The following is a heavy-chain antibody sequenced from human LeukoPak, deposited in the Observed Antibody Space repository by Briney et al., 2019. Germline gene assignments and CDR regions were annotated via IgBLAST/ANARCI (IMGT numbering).Heavy chain of an antibody. Sequence: GGSLRLSCAASGFTFSSYAMSWVRQAPGKGLEWVSAISGSGGSTYYADSVKGRFTISRDNSKNTLYLQMNSLRAEDTAVYYCARESDPHYYGSVMDVWGQGTTVTVSS. V-gene: IGHV3-23*01. J-gene: IGHJ6*02. CDR2: ISGSGGST. CDR1: GFTFSSYA. D-gene: IGHD3-10*01. CDR3: ARESDPHYYGSVMDV.